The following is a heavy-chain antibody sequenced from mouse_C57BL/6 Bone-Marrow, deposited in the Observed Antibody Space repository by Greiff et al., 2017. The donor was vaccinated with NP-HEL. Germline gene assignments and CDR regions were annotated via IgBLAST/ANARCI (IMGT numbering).Heavy chain of an antibody. CDR2: IHPNSGST. V-gene: IGHV1-64*01. CDR1: GYTFTSYW. CDR3: ARGRLRQGAWFAY. D-gene: IGHD2-4*01. Sequence: QVQLQQPGAELVKPGASVKLSCKASGYTFTSYWMHWVKQRPGQGLEWIGMIHPNSGSTNYNEKFKSKATLTVDKSSSTAYMQLSSLTSEDSAVYYCARGRLRQGAWFAYWGQGTLVTVSA. J-gene: IGHJ3*01.